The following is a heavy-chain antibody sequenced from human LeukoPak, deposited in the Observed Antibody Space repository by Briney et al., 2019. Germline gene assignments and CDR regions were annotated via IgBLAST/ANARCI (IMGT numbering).Heavy chain of an antibody. CDR1: GYTFTGYY. V-gene: IGHV1-2*02. D-gene: IGHD1-26*01. J-gene: IGHJ3*02. CDR3: ARVPAGATIVRAFDI. Sequence: ASVKVSCKASGYTFTGYYMHWVRQAPGQGLEWMGWINPNSGGTNYAQKFQGRVTMTRDTSISTAYMELSRLRSDDTAMYYCARVPAGATIVRAFDIWGQGTMLTVSS. CDR2: INPNSGGT.